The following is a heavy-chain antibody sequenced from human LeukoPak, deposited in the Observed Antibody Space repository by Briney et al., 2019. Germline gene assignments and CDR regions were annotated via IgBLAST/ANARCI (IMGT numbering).Heavy chain of an antibody. CDR3: ARDGYSDSSGYDYPPSV. V-gene: IGHV4-59*01. CDR2: IXXXGSS. CDR1: GGSISSYY. D-gene: IGHD3-22*01. Sequence: SETLSLTCTVSGGSISSYYXSXXXQPPXXXXXXXGYIXXXGSSTYNXSLXXRVTISVDASKKQFSLKLSSVPAADTAVYYCARDGYSDSSGYDYPPSVWGQGTLVTVSS. J-gene: IGHJ4*02.